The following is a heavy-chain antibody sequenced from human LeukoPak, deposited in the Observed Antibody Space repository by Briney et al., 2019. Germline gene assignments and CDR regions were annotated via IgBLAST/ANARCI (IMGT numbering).Heavy chain of an antibody. CDR1: GFTFSSFS. J-gene: IGHJ6*02. CDR3: ARDLISNYYGSGSYYPYYYGMDV. CDR2: ISSRGDNT. Sequence: GGSLRLSCAASGFTFSSFSMSWVRQAPGRGLEWVSSISSRGDNTYDADSVKGRFTISRDNSKNSLYLQMDSLRAEDTAVYYCARDLISNYYGSGSYYPYYYGMDVWGQGTTVTVSS. V-gene: IGHV3-23*01. D-gene: IGHD3-10*01.